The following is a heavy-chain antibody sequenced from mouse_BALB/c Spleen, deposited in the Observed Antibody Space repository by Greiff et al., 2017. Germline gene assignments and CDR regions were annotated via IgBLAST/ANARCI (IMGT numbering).Heavy chain of an antibody. D-gene: IGHD6-1*01. CDR3: ARREGHVGYAMDY. J-gene: IGHJ4*01. V-gene: IGHV1-84*02. CDR1: GYTFTDYY. Sequence: QVQLQQSGPELVKPGASVKISCKASGYTFTDYYINWVKQKPGQGLEWIGWIFPGDGSTKYNEKFKGKATLTTDKSSSTAYMQLSRLTSEDSAVYFCARREGHVGYAMDYWGQGTSVTVSS. CDR2: IFPGDGST.